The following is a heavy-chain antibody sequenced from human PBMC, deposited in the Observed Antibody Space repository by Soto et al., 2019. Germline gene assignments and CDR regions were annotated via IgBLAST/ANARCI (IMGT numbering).Heavy chain of an antibody. D-gene: IGHD2-15*01. Sequence: QLQLQESGSGLVKPSQTLSLTCAVSGGSISSGGYSWRWIRQPPGKGLEWIGYIYHSGSTYYNPSLTSRVSITVDRSTNKFSLTLSSVTAADTAVYYCAGGGYDHNSGMDVWGQGTTVTVSS. J-gene: IGHJ6*02. CDR1: GGSISSGGYS. CDR3: AGGGYDHNSGMDV. CDR2: IYHSGST. V-gene: IGHV4-30-2*01.